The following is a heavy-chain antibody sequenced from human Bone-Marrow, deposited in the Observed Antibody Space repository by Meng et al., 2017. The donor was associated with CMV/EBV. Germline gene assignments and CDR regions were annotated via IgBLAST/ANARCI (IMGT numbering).Heavy chain of an antibody. CDR2: ISTYNGKA. J-gene: IGHJ4*02. CDR3: ARKPWSGYYGDFDY. Sequence: ASVKVSCKASGGTFSSYAISWVRQAPGQGLEWMGWISTYNGKANYAQKFQDRVTMTTDTSTSIAYMEVRSLRSDDTAVYYCARKPWSGYYGDFDYSGQGTLVTVSS. CDR1: GGTFSSYA. D-gene: IGHD3-3*01. V-gene: IGHV1-18*01.